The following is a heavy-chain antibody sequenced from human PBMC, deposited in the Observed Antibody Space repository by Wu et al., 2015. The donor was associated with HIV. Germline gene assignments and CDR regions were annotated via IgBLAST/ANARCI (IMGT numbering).Heavy chain of an antibody. CDR1: GYTFTSYG. D-gene: IGHD2-21*01. CDR2: ISAYNGNT. V-gene: IGHV1-18*01. CDR3: ARLAYCGGDCWGSEYFQH. Sequence: QVQLVQSGAEVKKPGASVKVSCKASGYTFTSYGISWVRQAPGQGLEWMGWISAYNGNTNYAQKLQGRVTMTTDTSTSTAYMELRSLRSDDTAVYYCARLAYCGGDCWGSEYFQHVGPGHPGHRLL. J-gene: IGHJ1*01.